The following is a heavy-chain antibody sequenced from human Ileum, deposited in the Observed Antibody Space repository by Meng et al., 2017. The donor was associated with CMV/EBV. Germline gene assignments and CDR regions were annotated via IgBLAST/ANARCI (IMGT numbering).Heavy chain of an antibody. Sequence: VQLAQSGTQVKKPGASVQVSCKSSGYTFTDYYMHWVRQAPVQGLEWMGWIKPHSGDTKYEKKFKGRVTMTSDTSISTVYMELTRLTPDDTAIYYCAREIIMAARAFGYWGQGTLVTVSS. CDR1: GYTFTDYY. CDR2: IKPHSGDT. V-gene: IGHV1-2*02. D-gene: IGHD5-12*01. J-gene: IGHJ4*02. CDR3: AREIIMAARAFGY.